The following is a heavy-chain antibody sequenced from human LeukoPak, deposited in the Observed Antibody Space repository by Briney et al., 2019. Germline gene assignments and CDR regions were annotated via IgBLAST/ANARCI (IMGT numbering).Heavy chain of an antibody. CDR3: ARGYCSGGSCYSFDY. J-gene: IGHJ4*02. D-gene: IGHD2-15*01. V-gene: IGHV4-30-2*01. Sequence: SETLSLTCAVSGGSISSGGYSWSWIRQPPGKGLEWIGYIYHSGSTYYNPSLKSRVAISVDRSKNQFSLKLSSVTAADTAVYYCARGYCSGGSCYSFDYWGQGTLVTVSS. CDR1: GGSISSGGYS. CDR2: IYHSGST.